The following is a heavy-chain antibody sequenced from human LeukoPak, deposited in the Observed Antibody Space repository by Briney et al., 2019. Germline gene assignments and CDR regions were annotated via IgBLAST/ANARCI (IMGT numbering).Heavy chain of an antibody. Sequence: SETLSLTCTVFGGSIRSSSYYWGWIRQPPGKGLEWIGWIYYIGSTHYNPSLKSRVTISIDTTKNQFSLKLSAVTAADTAVYYCASRTRPAAYFQHWGQGALVTVSS. J-gene: IGHJ1*01. D-gene: IGHD1-1*01. CDR1: GGSIRSSSYY. CDR2: IYYIGST. CDR3: ASRTRPAAYFQH. V-gene: IGHV4-39*01.